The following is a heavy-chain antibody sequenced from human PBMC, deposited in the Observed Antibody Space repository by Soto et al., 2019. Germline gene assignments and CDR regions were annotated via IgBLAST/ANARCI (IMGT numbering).Heavy chain of an antibody. CDR1: GFTFSGYG. J-gene: IGHJ5*01. CDR2: ISFEGSKK. Sequence: QVQLVESGGGVVQPGRSLRLSCAASGFTFSGYGMHWVRQAPGKGMEWVAVISFEGSKKYYANSVEGRFTISIDHSKNKLFLQMNSLRDEDQAVYYCAKGGISSARSFDTWGHGTLVTVSA. CDR3: AKGGISSARSFDT. V-gene: IGHV3-30*18. D-gene: IGHD2-21*01.